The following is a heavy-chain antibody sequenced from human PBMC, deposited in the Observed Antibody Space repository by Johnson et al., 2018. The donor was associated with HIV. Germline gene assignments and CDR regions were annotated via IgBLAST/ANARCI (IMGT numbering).Heavy chain of an antibody. CDR3: ARTGSGEVPAGAFDI. V-gene: IGHV3-7*01. Sequence: VQLVESGGGVVRPGGSLRLSCAASGFTFDDYGMSWVRQAPGKGLEWVANINEDGSEIYYGESVKGRFTISRDNAKKSSYLTMKRQRTWDTGVYYCARTGSGEVPAGAFDIWGRGTMVTVSS. CDR1: GFTFDDYG. CDR2: INEDGSEI. D-gene: IGHD2-2*01. J-gene: IGHJ3*02.